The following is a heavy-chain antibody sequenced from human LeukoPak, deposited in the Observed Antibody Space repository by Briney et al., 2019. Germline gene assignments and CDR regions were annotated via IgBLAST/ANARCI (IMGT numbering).Heavy chain of an antibody. Sequence: EASVKVSCKASGYTFTGYYMHWVRQAPGQGLEWMGWINPNSGGTNYAQKFQGRVTMTRDTSISTAYMELSRLRSDDTAVYYRARAIVVVPRAFDYWGQGTLVTVSS. D-gene: IGHD2-2*01. J-gene: IGHJ4*02. CDR2: INPNSGGT. CDR3: ARAIVVVPRAFDY. V-gene: IGHV1-2*02. CDR1: GYTFTGYY.